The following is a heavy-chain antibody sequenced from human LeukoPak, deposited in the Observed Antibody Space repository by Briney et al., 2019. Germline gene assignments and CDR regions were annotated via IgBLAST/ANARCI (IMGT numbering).Heavy chain of an antibody. CDR2: ITSDSTTM. V-gene: IGHV3-48*01. D-gene: IGHD2/OR15-2a*01. J-gene: IGHJ3*01. CDR1: GFTFSSYS. CDR3: TNFKPPAPDALDV. Sequence: GGSLRLSCAASGFTFSSYSMNWVRQAPGQGLEWVSYITSDSTTMFYADSVKGRFTISRDNAQRLVYLQMNSLRAEDTAVYYCTNFKPPAPDALDVWGQGTLITVSS.